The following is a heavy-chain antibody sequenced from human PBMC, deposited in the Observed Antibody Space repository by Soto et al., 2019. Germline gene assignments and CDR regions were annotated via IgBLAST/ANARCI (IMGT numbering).Heavy chain of an antibody. J-gene: IGHJ4*02. CDR1: GYNFVTYG. CDR3: ARNTPFFESSGSADY. Sequence: ASVKVSCKTSGYNFVTYGITWVRQAPGQGLEWMGWISVYSGNTHYAQKFHDRVTLTTDTSTTTAYMDLRNLTSDDSAFYYCARNTPFFESSGSADYWGQGTLVTVSS. V-gene: IGHV1-18*01. CDR2: ISVYSGNT. D-gene: IGHD3-22*01.